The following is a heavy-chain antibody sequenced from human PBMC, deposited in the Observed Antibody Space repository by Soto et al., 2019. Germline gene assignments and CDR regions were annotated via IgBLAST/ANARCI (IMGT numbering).Heavy chain of an antibody. D-gene: IGHD2-15*01. CDR3: ARGGPLGYYYYYGMDV. CDR2: ISAYNGNT. CDR1: GYTFTSYG. V-gene: IGHV1-18*01. J-gene: IGHJ6*02. Sequence: VASVKVSCKASGYTFTSYGISWVRQAPGQGLEWMGWISAYNGNTNYAQKLQGRVTMTTDTSTSTAYMELRSLRSDDTAVYYCARGGPLGYYYYYGMDVWGQGTTVTVSS.